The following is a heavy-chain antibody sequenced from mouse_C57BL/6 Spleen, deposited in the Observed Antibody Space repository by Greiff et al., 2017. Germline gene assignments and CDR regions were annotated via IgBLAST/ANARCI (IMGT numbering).Heavy chain of an antibody. Sequence: EVKLVESGGGLVKPGGSLKLSCAASGFTFSDYGMHWVRQAPEKGLEWVAYISSGSSTIYYADTVKGLFTISRDNAKNTLFLQMTSLRSEDTAMYYCARRYDYDGYAMDYWGQGTSVTVSS. D-gene: IGHD2-4*01. J-gene: IGHJ4*01. CDR1: GFTFSDYG. V-gene: IGHV5-17*01. CDR3: ARRYDYDGYAMDY. CDR2: ISSGSSTI.